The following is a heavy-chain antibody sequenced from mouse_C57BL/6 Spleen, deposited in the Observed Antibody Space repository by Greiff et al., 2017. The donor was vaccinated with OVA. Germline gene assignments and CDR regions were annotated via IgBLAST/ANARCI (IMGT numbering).Heavy chain of an antibody. CDR1: GFTFSDYY. D-gene: IGHD4-1*01. CDR2: ISNGGGST. CDR3: ARANWDEGYFDY. V-gene: IGHV5-12*01. J-gene: IGHJ2*01. Sequence: DVMLVESGGGLVQPGGSLKLSCAASGFTFSDYYMYWVRQTPEKRLEWVAYISNGGGSTYYPDTVKGRFTISRDNAKNTLYLQMSRLKSEDTAMYYCARANWDEGYFDYWGQGTTLTVSS.